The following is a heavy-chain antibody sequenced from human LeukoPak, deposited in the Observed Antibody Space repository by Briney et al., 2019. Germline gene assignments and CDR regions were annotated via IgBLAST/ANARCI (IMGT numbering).Heavy chain of an antibody. D-gene: IGHD5-12*01. J-gene: IGHJ4*02. CDR1: GYTFTSYG. CDR2: ISAYNGNT. CDR3: TSTGYSGHDPLHY. V-gene: IGHV1-18*01. Sequence: ASVKVSCKASGYTFTSYGISWVRQAPGQGLEWMGWISAYNGNTKYAQTLQGRVTITTDTSTSTAYMELRSLRSDDTAAYYCTSTGYSGHDPLHYWGRGTLVTVSS.